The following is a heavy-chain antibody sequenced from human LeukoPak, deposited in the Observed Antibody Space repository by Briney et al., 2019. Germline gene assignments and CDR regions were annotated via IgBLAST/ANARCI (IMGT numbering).Heavy chain of an antibody. D-gene: IGHD3-10*01. Sequence: PGGSLRLSCAASGFTFSSYAMSWVRQAPGEGLEWVSSITTSGGSTYYADSVKGRFTISRDNAKNTLYLQMNSLRAEDTAVYYCANTMADAFDIWGQGTIVTVSS. V-gene: IGHV3-23*01. CDR2: ITTSGGST. J-gene: IGHJ3*02. CDR3: ANTMADAFDI. CDR1: GFTFSSYA.